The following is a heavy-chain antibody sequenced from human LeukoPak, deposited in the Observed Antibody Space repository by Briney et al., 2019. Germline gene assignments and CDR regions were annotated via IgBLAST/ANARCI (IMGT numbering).Heavy chain of an antibody. Sequence: SVKVSCKASGGTFSSYAISWVRQAPGQGLEWMGGIIPIFGTANYAQKFQGRVTITADESMSTAYMELSNLRSEDTAVYYCARAYGTGYCSSTSCPPGGYWGQGTLVTVSS. J-gene: IGHJ4*02. V-gene: IGHV1-69*13. CDR3: ARAYGTGYCSSTSCPPGGY. CDR2: IIPIFGTA. D-gene: IGHD2-2*03. CDR1: GGTFSSYA.